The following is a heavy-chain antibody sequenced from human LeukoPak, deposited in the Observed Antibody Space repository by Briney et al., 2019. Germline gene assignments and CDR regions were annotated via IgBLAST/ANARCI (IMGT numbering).Heavy chain of an antibody. Sequence: SGTLSLTCAVYGGSFSGYYWSWIRQPPGKGLEWIGEINHSGSTNYNPSLKSRVTISVDTSKNQFSLKLSSVTAADTAVYYCARALRGYLAYYYYMDVWGKGTTVTASS. CDR3: ARALRGYLAYYYYMDV. V-gene: IGHV4-34*01. J-gene: IGHJ6*03. CDR2: INHSGST. D-gene: IGHD5-18*01. CDR1: GGSFSGYY.